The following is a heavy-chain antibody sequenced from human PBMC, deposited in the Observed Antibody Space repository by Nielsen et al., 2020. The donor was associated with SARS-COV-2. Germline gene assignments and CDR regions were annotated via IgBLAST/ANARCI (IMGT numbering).Heavy chain of an antibody. D-gene: IGHD6-19*01. J-gene: IGHJ5*02. CDR2: IYYSGST. CDR1: GGSISSSSYY. V-gene: IGHV4-39*01. Sequence: SETLSLTCTVSGGSISSSSYYWGWIRQTPGNGLEWIGSIYYSGSTYYNPSLKSRVTISVDTSKNQFSLKLRSVTAADTAGYYCAITYSGWPSNWVGPWGQGTLVTVTS. CDR3: AITYSGWPSNWVGP.